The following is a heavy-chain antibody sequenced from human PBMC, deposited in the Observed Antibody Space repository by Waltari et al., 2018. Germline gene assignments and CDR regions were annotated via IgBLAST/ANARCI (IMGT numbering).Heavy chain of an antibody. V-gene: IGHV3-23*01. J-gene: IGHJ4*02. CDR3: AKDSSTLHYFDY. CDR2: INGIGGNT. D-gene: IGHD3-16*01. Sequence: EVQVLESGGGLVQPGGSLRLSCAASGFPFSTNAMTWVRQAPGKGLEWVSTINGIGGNTYHADSVKGRFTISRDNSKNTLYLQMNSLRAEDTAIYYCAKDSSTLHYFDYWGQGTLVTVSS. CDR1: GFPFSTNA.